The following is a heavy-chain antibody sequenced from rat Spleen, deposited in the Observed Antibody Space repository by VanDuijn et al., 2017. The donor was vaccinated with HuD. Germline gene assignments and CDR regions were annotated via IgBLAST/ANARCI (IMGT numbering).Heavy chain of an antibody. CDR2: IWTGGST. J-gene: IGHJ2*01. Sequence: QVQLKESGPGLVQPSQTLSLTCTVSGFSLTSYHVSWVRQSPGKGLEWMGVIWTGGSTTYNSLLKSRLSISRNTSKSQVFLKLNSLQTQDTSTYYCARDGGVLGSWGQGVMVTVSS. CDR1: GFSLTSYH. CDR3: ARDGGVLGS. V-gene: IGHV2-43*01. D-gene: IGHD4-3*01.